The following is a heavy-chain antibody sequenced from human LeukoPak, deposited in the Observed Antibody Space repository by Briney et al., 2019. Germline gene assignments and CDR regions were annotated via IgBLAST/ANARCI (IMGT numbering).Heavy chain of an antibody. D-gene: IGHD3-22*01. CDR1: GFTVSSNY. Sequence: PGGSLRLSCAASGFTVSSNYMSWVRQAPGKGLEWVSVIYSGGSTYYADPVKGRFTISRDNSKNTLYLQMNSLRAEDTAVYYCAKGPSTMIVVVPGYYYMDVWGKGTTVTISS. V-gene: IGHV3-66*01. J-gene: IGHJ6*03. CDR2: IYSGGST. CDR3: AKGPSTMIVVVPGYYYMDV.